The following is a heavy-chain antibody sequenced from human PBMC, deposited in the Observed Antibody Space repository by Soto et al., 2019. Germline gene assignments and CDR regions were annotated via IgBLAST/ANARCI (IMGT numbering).Heavy chain of an antibody. V-gene: IGHV4-59*01. J-gene: IGHJ4*02. CDR1: GVSISIYF. Sequence: PSENLSLTSYYSGVSISIYFWGLIRQPPGRGLDWIGYTYHRGSTNYSPSLKSRVAISLDTSENQFSLKVSSVTAADTAVYYCARIGAYNGPLDYWGQGTTVTGSS. D-gene: IGHD3-10*01. CDR2: TYHRGST. CDR3: ARIGAYNGPLDY.